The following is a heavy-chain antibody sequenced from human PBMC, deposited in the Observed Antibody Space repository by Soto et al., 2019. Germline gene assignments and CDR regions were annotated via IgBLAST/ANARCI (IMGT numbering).Heavy chain of an antibody. CDR2: INHSGST. D-gene: IGHD3-10*01. CDR1: GGSFSGYY. CDR3: ARGARIILLWFGERWFDP. V-gene: IGHV4-34*01. J-gene: IGHJ5*02. Sequence: SETLSLTCAVYGGSFSGYYWSWIRQPPGKWLEWIGEINHSGSTNYNPSLKSRVTISVDTSKNQFSLKLSSVTAADTAVYYCARGARIILLWFGERWFDPWGQGXLVTVYS.